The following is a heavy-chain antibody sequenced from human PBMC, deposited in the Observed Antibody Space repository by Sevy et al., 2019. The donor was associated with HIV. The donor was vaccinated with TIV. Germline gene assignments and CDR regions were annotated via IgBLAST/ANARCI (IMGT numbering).Heavy chain of an antibody. J-gene: IGHJ6*02. D-gene: IGHD5-18*01. CDR2: IKQDGSEK. CDR3: ARGGIQLWADYYGMDV. CDR1: GFTFSSYW. Sequence: GGSLRLSCAASGFTFSSYWMSWVRQAPGKGLEWVANIKQDGSEKYYVDSVKGRFTISRDNAKNSLYLQMNSLRAEDTVVYYCARGGIQLWADYYGMDVWGQGTTVTVSS. V-gene: IGHV3-7*01.